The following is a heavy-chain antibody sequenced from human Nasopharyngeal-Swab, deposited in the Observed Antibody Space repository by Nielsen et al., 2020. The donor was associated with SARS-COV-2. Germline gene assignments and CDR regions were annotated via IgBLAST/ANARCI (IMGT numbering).Heavy chain of an antibody. CDR2: IYYSGST. Sequence: WIRQPPGKGLERIGYIYYSGSTNYNPSLKSRVTISVDTSKNQFSLKLSSVTAADTAVYYCARDKVTVDYYYGMDVWGQGTTVTVSS. V-gene: IGHV4-59*01. D-gene: IGHD4-23*01. J-gene: IGHJ6*02. CDR3: ARDKVTVDYYYGMDV.